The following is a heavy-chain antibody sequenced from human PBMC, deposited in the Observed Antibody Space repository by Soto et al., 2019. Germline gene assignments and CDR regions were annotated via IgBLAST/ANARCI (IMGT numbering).Heavy chain of an antibody. Sequence: GGSLRLSCAASGFTFSSYAMSWVRRAPGKGLEWVSAISGSGGSTYYADSVKGRFTISRDNSKNTLYLQMNSLRAEDTAVYYCAKDQRSYPSPFDYWGQGTLVTVSS. J-gene: IGHJ4*02. CDR3: AKDQRSYPSPFDY. V-gene: IGHV3-23*01. D-gene: IGHD1-26*01. CDR1: GFTFSSYA. CDR2: ISGSGGST.